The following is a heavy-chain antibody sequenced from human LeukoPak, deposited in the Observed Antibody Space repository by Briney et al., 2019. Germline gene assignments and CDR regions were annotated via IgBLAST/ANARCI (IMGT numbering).Heavy chain of an antibody. Sequence: PSETLPLTCTVSGGSISSSSYYWGWIRQPPGKGLEWIGSIYYSGSTYYNPSLKSRVTISVDTSKNQFSLKLSSVTAADTAVYYCARLIQGHGQPFDYWGQGTLVTVSS. J-gene: IGHJ4*02. CDR3: ARLIQGHGQPFDY. V-gene: IGHV4-39*01. CDR1: GGSISSSSYY. CDR2: IYYSGST.